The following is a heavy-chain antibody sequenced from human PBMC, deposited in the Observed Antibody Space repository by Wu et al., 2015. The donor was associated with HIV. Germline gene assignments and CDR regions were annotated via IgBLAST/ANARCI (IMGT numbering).Heavy chain of an antibody. J-gene: IGHJ4*02. V-gene: IGHV1-2*02. CDR1: GYTFTAYH. D-gene: IGHD6-13*01. CDR3: ARDLGDSSSWYGY. CDR2: IHPNSGGT. Sequence: QVQLVQSGVEMKKPGASVKVSCKASGYTFTAYHIHWVRQAPGQGLEWMGCIHPNSGGTKYAQKFQGRVTVTSDTSITTVYMELRSLRSDDTAVYYCARDLGDSSSWYGYWGQGTRGHRLL.